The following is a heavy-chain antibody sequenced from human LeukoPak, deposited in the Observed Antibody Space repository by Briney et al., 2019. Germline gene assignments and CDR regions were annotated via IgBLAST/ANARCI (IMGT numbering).Heavy chain of an antibody. D-gene: IGHD6-13*01. J-gene: IGHJ4*02. Sequence: PSETLSLTCTVSGGPISSYYWSWIRQPAGKGLEWIGRIYSSGDTNYNPSLKSRVTMSIDTSKKQFSLNLSSVTAADTAVYYCAAYLQQLAFDYWGQGTLVTVSS. CDR2: IYSSGDT. V-gene: IGHV4-4*07. CDR3: AAYLQQLAFDY. CDR1: GGPISSYY.